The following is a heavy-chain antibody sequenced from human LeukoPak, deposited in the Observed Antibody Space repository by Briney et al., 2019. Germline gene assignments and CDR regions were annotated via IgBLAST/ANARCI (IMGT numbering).Heavy chain of an antibody. V-gene: IGHV3-23*01. J-gene: IGHJ4*02. CDR3: AKPERYGTTWYGRVDY. CDR2: IRTSGST. D-gene: IGHD6-13*01. Sequence: PGGSLRLSCGASGLTFSNYAMSWVRQAPGKGLEWVSAIRTSGSTYYADSVKGRFTISRDNPKNPLYLQMNSLRGEDTAVYYCAKPERYGTTWYGRVDYWGQGTLVTVSS. CDR1: GLTFSNYA.